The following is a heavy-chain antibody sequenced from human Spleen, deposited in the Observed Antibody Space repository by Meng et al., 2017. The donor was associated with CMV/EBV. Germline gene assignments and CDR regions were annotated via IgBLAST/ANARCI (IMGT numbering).Heavy chain of an antibody. D-gene: IGHD4-17*01. V-gene: IGHV1-2*02. CDR3: ARDGWRYGDSAFGY. J-gene: IGHJ4*02. Sequence: ASVKVSCKASGYTFTSYYMHWVRQAPGQGLEWMGWLNPNSGGTNYAQKFQGRVTMTRDTSISTAYMELSSLRSDDTAVYYCARDGWRYGDSAFGYWGQGTLVTVSS. CDR2: LNPNSGGT. CDR1: GYTFTSYY.